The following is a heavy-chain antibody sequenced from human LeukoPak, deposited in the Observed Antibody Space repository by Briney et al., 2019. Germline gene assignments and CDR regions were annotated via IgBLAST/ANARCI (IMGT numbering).Heavy chain of an antibody. J-gene: IGHJ4*02. CDR3: ARDRTGNNDFWSGYTTFFDY. CDR1: RFTFTSYW. D-gene: IGHD3-3*01. V-gene: IGHV3-7*01. Sequence: GGSLRLSCAASRFTFTSYWMSWVRQAPGKGLEWVAKINKDGSEKYYVDSVKGRFTISRDNAKNSLYLQMNSLRAEDTAVYHCARDRTGNNDFWSGYTTFFDYWGQGTLVTVSS. CDR2: INKDGSEK.